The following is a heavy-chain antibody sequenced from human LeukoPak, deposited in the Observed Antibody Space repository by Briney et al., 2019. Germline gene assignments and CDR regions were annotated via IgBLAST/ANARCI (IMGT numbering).Heavy chain of an antibody. V-gene: IGHV4-4*07. Sequence: PSETLSLTCTVSGGSISSYYWSWIRQPAGKGLEWIGRIYTSGSTNYNPSLKSRVTMSVDTSKNQFSLKLSSVTAADTAVYYCARDLYYYDSSGYYIFDYWGQRTLVTVSS. CDR2: IYTSGST. CDR3: ARDLYYYDSSGYYIFDY. J-gene: IGHJ4*02. D-gene: IGHD3-22*01. CDR1: GGSISSYY.